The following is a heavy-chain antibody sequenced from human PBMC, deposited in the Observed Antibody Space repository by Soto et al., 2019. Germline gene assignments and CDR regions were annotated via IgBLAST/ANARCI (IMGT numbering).Heavy chain of an antibody. CDR3: ARLVRGYCSSTSCYSLFYYYYGMDV. Sequence: SETLSLTCTVSGGSVSSGSYYWSWIRQPPGKGLEWIGEINHSGSTNYNPSLKSRVTISVDTSKNQFSLKLSSVTAADTAVYYCARLVRGYCSSTSCYSLFYYYYGMDVWGQGTTVTVSS. J-gene: IGHJ6*02. D-gene: IGHD2-2*01. CDR2: INHSGST. V-gene: IGHV4-61*01. CDR1: GGSVSSGSYY.